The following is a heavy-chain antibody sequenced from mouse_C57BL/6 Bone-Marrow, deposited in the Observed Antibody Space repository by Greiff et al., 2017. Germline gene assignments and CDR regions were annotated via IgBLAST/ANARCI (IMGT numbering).Heavy chain of an antibody. CDR3: ARDDDYDWFAY. D-gene: IGHD2-4*01. V-gene: IGHV7-1*01. J-gene: IGHJ3*01. Sequence: EVHLVESGGGLVQSGRSLRLSCATSGFTFSDFYMEWVRQAPGKGLEWIAASRNKANDYTTEYSASVKGRFIVSRDTSQSILYLQMNALRAEDTAMYYCARDDDYDWFAYWGQGTLVTVSA. CDR1: GFTFSDFY. CDR2: SRNKANDYTT.